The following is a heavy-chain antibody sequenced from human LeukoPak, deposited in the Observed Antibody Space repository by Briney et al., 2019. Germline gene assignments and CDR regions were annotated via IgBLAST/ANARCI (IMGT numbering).Heavy chain of an antibody. CDR1: GGPFSGYC. Sequence: PSETLSLTCAVYGGPFSGYCWSWIRQPPGKGLEWIGEIIHSGSTNYNPPRMGPVSISVAPSKSQFSLKLSSVTAAGPAVYYCARVVRVHSRYVDLWGRGTLGTVSS. V-gene: IGHV4-34*12. CDR2: IIHSGST. D-gene: IGHD4-17*01. J-gene: IGHJ2*01. CDR3: ARVVRVHSRYVDL.